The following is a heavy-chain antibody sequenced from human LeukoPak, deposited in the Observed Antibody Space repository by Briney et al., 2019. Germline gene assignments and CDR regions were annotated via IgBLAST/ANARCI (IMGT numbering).Heavy chain of an antibody. D-gene: IGHD5-12*01. CDR3: ARAGGYSGYRG. Sequence: GGSLRLSCAASGFSFSRYWMTWVRQAPGKGLEWVAAIKQDGSDKYYVDYVKGRFIISRDNAKNSLLLQMNSLRAEDTAVYYCARAGGYSGYRGWGQGSLVTVSP. CDR2: IKQDGSDK. CDR1: GFSFSRYW. J-gene: IGHJ4*02. V-gene: IGHV3-7*05.